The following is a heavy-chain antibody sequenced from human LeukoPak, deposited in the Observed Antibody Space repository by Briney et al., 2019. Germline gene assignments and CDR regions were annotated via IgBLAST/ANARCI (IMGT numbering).Heavy chain of an antibody. CDR1: GYTFTSYG. J-gene: IGHJ6*03. D-gene: IGHD4-11*01. CDR2: INPNSGGT. Sequence: GASVKVSCKASGYTFTSYGISWVRLAPGQGLEWMGWINPNSGGTNYALKFQGRVTMTRDTSISTAYMELSRLRSDDTAVYYCARYPLINYSNSYYYMDVGGKGTTVTVSS. V-gene: IGHV1-2*02. CDR3: ARYPLINYSNSYYYMDV.